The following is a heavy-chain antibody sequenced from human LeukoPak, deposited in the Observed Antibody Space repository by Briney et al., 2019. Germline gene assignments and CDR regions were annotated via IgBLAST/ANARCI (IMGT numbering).Heavy chain of an antibody. CDR2: IYHSGSI. V-gene: IGHV4-30-2*01. Sequence: SETLSLTCAVSGGSISSGGYSWSWIRQPPGKGLEWMGYIYHSGSIYYNPSLKSRVTISVDRSKNQFSLKLSSVTAADTAVYYCARAPTTYYYDSSGYYHNAFDIWGQGTMVTVSS. D-gene: IGHD3-22*01. CDR1: GGSISSGGYS. J-gene: IGHJ3*02. CDR3: ARAPTTYYYDSSGYYHNAFDI.